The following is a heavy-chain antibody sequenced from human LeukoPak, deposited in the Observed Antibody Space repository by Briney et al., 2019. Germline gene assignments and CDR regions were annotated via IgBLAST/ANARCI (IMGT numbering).Heavy chain of an antibody. CDR1: GYTFTSFA. V-gene: IGHV1-3*01. D-gene: IGHD6-13*01. J-gene: IGHJ4*02. Sequence: ASVKVSCKASGYTFTSFAIHWVRQAPGQRLEWMGWISAGDGNTKFSQKFLDRVSITRDTSAVTAYMELNYLRSEDTALYFCARSIVYSTDSDWGYYFDYWGQGTLVTVSS. CDR3: ARSIVYSTDSDWGYYFDY. CDR2: ISAGDGNT.